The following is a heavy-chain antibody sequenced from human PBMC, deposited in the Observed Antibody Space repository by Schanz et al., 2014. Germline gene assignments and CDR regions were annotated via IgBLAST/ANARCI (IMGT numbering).Heavy chain of an antibody. CDR1: GFIFSSYG. V-gene: IGHV3-30*06. J-gene: IGHJ6*02. Sequence: QVQLVESGGGVVQPGRSLRLSCAASGFIFSSYGLHWVRQAPGKGLEWVAVISYDGSNKYYADSVEGRFTISRGSPKNTLYLQMNSLRAEDTALYYCARDSGPYYDKSMDVWGQGTTVAVSS. D-gene: IGHD3-9*01. CDR2: ISYDGSNK. CDR3: ARDSGPYYDKSMDV.